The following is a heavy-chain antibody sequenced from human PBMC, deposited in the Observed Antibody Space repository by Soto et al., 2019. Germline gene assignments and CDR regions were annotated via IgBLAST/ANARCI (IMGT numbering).Heavy chain of an antibody. CDR2: IYWDDDK. J-gene: IGHJ4*02. V-gene: IGHV2-5*02. Sequence: QITLNESGPAQVKPRQTLTLTCTFSGFSLTTSGVGVGWIRQSPGRAPEWLALIYWDDDKRYSPSLKSRLPTTKAASKNRVVLTMADLDPADTATYYCAHRVLRTVFGLVTTTAIYFDFWGQGPPVAVSS. D-gene: IGHD3-3*01. CDR3: AHRVLRTVFGLVTTTAIYFDF. CDR1: GFSLTTSGVG.